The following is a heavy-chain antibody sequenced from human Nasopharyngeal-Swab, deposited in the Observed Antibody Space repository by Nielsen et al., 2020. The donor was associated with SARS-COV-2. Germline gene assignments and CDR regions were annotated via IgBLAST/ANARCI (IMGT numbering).Heavy chain of an antibody. Sequence: ASVKVSCKASGYTFTNYAMHWVRQAPGQRPEWMGWISSSGGDTKYSQKFQDRVTITIDTSASTGYMDLSSLTSEDTAVYYCARADWAIYYDGMDVWGQGTTVTVS. J-gene: IGHJ6*02. D-gene: IGHD3-9*01. CDR1: GYTFTNYA. V-gene: IGHV1-3*01. CDR2: ISSSGGDT. CDR3: ARADWAIYYDGMDV.